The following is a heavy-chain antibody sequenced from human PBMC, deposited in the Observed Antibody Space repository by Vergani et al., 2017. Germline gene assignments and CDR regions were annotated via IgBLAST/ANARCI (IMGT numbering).Heavy chain of an antibody. V-gene: IGHV1-69*04. CDR1: GGTFSSYA. CDR2: IIPILGIV. J-gene: IGHJ5*02. CDR3: ARPNIVVVPAADLRGNWFDP. Sequence: QVQLVQSGAEVKKPGASVKVSCKASGGTFSSYAISWVRQAPGQGLEWMGRIIPILGIVNYVQKFQGRVTITADKSTTTAYMVLTSLRSDDTAVYYCARPNIVVVPAADLRGNWFDPWGQGTLVTVSS. D-gene: IGHD2-2*01.